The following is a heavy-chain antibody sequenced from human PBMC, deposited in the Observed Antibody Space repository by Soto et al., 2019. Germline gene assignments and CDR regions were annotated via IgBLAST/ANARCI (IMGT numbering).Heavy chain of an antibody. V-gene: IGHV1-69*12. Sequence: QVQLVQSGAEVKKPGSSVKVSCKASGGTFSSYAISWVRQAPGQGLEWMGGIISIFGTADYAQKFQGRVTITADESTSTAYMELSSLRSEGTAVYYCASNIGRSPEGRCYYGMDVWGQGATGTVSS. J-gene: IGHJ6*02. D-gene: IGHD2-15*01. CDR2: IISIFGTA. CDR3: ASNIGRSPEGRCYYGMDV. CDR1: GGTFSSYA.